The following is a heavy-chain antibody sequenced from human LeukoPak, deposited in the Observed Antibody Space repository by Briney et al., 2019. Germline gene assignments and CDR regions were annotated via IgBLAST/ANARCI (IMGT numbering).Heavy chain of an antibody. CDR2: INHSGST. D-gene: IGHD1-20*01. J-gene: IGHJ4*02. V-gene: IGHV4-34*01. CDR3: AIRGLTGSETYFDY. Sequence: SETLSLTCAVYGGSFSGYYWSWIRQPPGKGLEWIGEINHSGSTNYNPSLKSRVTISVDTSKNQFSLKLGSVTAADTAVYYRAIRGLTGSETYFDYWGQGTLVTVSS. CDR1: GGSFSGYY.